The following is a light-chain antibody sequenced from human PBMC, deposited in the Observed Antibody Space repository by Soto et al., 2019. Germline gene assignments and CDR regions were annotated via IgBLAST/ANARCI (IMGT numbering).Light chain of an antibody. Sequence: QSMLTQPASVSGSPGQSITISCTGTSSDVGGYNYVSWYQQHPGKAPKLMIYDVSNRPSGVSNRFSGFKSGNTASLTISGLHAEDEADYYCSSYTTSSTYVFGTGTKVTVL. CDR3: SSYTTSSTYV. V-gene: IGLV2-14*03. CDR1: SSDVGGYNY. J-gene: IGLJ1*01. CDR2: DVS.